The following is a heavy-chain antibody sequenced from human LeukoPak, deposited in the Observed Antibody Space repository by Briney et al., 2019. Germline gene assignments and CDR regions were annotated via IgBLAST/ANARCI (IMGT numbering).Heavy chain of an antibody. D-gene: IGHD3-16*02. CDR2: IHPSTGNP. CDR3: ARALDSLGGLSLPDY. J-gene: IGHJ4*02. Sequence: GASVKVSCKASGYSFTNYAMNWVRQAPGQGLEFMGWIHPSTGNPAYAQGLSGRFVFSLDTSVTTTYLQITDLKPEDTAVYFCARALDSLGGLSLPDYWGQGTLVTVSS. V-gene: IGHV7-4-1*02. CDR1: GYSFTNYA.